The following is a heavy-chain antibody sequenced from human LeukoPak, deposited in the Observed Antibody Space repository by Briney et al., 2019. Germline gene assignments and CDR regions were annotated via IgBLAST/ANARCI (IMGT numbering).Heavy chain of an antibody. CDR2: INLSGST. Sequence: PSETLSLTCAVYGGSLSGYYWSWIRQPPGKGLEWIGEINLSGSTNYNPAIKSRVTISVDTSKNQFSLKLSSVTAADTAVYYCARGLIGYCSSTSNNWFDPWGQGTLVTVSS. D-gene: IGHD2-2*01. V-gene: IGHV4-34*01. CDR1: GGSLSGYY. J-gene: IGHJ5*02. CDR3: ARGLIGYCSSTSNNWFDP.